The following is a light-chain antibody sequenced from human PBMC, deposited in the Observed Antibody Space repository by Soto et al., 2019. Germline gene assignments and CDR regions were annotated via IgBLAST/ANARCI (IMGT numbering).Light chain of an antibody. CDR1: SSNIGSNT. CDR3: AAWDDSLNGFYV. V-gene: IGLV1-44*01. CDR2: SNN. J-gene: IGLJ1*01. Sequence: QSVLTQSPSASGTPGQRVTISCSGSSSNIGSNTVNWYQQLPGTAPKLLIYSNNQRPSGVPDRFSGSKSGTSAFLAISGLQSEDEADYYCAAWDDSLNGFYVFGTGTKLTVL.